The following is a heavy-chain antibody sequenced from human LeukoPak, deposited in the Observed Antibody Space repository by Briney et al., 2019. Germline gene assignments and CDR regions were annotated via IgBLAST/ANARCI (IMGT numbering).Heavy chain of an antibody. Sequence: SVMVSCKASGGTFSSYAISWVRQATGQGLEWMGGIIPIFGTANYAQKFQGRVTITADKSTSTAYMELSSLRSEDTAVYYCAREARVAATHYWFDPWGQGTLVTVSS. CDR3: AREARVAATHYWFDP. D-gene: IGHD2-15*01. J-gene: IGHJ5*02. CDR2: IIPIFGTA. CDR1: GGTFSSYA. V-gene: IGHV1-69*06.